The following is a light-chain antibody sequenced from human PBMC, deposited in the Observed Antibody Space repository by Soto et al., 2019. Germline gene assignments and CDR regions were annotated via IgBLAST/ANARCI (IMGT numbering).Light chain of an antibody. Sequence: DILMTQSPATLSVSLLERVTLSVMASQSVITKLAWYQQTPGQAPRLLIYGASNRATIIPARFSGSGSGTEFTLTINSLQSEDFAIYYCQQYNKWPRTFGQGTKVDI. V-gene: IGKV3-15*01. CDR2: GAS. J-gene: IGKJ1*01. CDR1: QSVITK. CDR3: QQYNKWPRT.